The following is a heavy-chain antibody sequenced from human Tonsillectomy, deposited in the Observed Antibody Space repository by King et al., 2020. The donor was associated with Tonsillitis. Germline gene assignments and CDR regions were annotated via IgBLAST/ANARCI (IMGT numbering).Heavy chain of an antibody. Sequence: QLQESGPGLVKPSETLSLTCTVSGGSISSSSYYWGWIRQAPGKGLEWIGSINYSGNTHYNPSLRSRVTISVDTSKSQFSLKVNSVTAADSAFYSCARQDGDYPSDWFDPWGQGTLVTVSS. V-gene: IGHV4-39*07. CDR2: INYSGNT. J-gene: IGHJ5*02. D-gene: IGHD4-17*01. CDR3: ARQDGDYPSDWFDP. CDR1: GGSISSSSYY.